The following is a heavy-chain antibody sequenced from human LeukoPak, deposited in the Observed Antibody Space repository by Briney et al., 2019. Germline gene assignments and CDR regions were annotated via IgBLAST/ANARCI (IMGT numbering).Heavy chain of an antibody. CDR3: ARDQGGYTYGSGPSLFDY. CDR2: ISSSSSYI. D-gene: IGHD5-18*01. Sequence: KPGGSLRLSCAASGFTFSSYSMNWVRQAPGKGLEWVSSISSSSSYIYYADSVKGRFTISRDNAKTSLYLQMNSLRAEDTAVYYCARDQGGYTYGSGPSLFDYWGQGTLVTVSS. CDR1: GFTFSSYS. V-gene: IGHV3-21*01. J-gene: IGHJ4*02.